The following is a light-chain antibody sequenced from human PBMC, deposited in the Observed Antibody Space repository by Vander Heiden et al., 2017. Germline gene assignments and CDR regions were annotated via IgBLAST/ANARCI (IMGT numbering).Light chain of an antibody. CDR1: QSISSY. CDR3: QQCDSTPLT. CDR2: AAS. J-gene: IGKJ3*01. V-gene: IGKV1-39*01. Sequence: IEMALSPSPLSPSVGDRVTITCRASQSISSYLNWYQQKPGKAPKLLIYAASSLQSGVPSRFSGSGSGTDFTLTISRLQPEDFATYYCQQCDSTPLTFGHGTKVEIK.